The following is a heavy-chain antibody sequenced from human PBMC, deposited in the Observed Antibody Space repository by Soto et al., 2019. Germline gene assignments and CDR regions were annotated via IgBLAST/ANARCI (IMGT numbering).Heavy chain of an antibody. J-gene: IGHJ4*02. V-gene: IGHV3-15*01. CDR3: TALTGTTIALHY. CDR1: GVTVINAW. Sequence: GALRVRGAASGVTVINAWMHWVRQAPGKGLEWVGRIKTKSDGTTTDYAAPVKGRFTSSRDDTRNTLYLQMNSLKAEDTAVYYCTALTGTTIALHYWGQGTMFSV. D-gene: IGHD1-20*01. CDR2: IKTKSDGTTT.